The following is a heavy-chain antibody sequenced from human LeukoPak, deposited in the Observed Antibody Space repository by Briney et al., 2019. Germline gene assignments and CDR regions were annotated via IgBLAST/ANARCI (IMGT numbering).Heavy chain of an antibody. CDR3: ASDRDYYGSGSYFWGGVDY. CDR1: GFTFSSYG. V-gene: IGHV3-23*01. D-gene: IGHD3-10*01. Sequence: GGSLRLSCAASGFTFSSYGMSWVRQAPGKGLEWVSAISGSGGSTYYADSVKGRFTISRDNSKSTLYLQMNSLRAEDTAVYYCASDRDYYGSGSYFWGGVDYWGQGTLVTVSS. CDR2: ISGSGGST. J-gene: IGHJ4*02.